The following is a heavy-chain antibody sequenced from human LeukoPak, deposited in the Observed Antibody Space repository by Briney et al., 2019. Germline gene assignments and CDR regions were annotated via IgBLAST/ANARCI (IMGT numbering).Heavy chain of an antibody. CDR3: VGDTEAGIWFDP. V-gene: IGHV4-34*01. Sequence: SETLSLTCAVYGGSFSGYYWSWIRQPPGKGLEWMGEINHSGSTNYNPSLKSRGTVSVDPSKNQFSLRLTSVTAADTAVYYCVGDTEAGIWFDPWGQGNLVTVSS. J-gene: IGHJ5*02. CDR2: INHSGST. D-gene: IGHD1-14*01. CDR1: GGSFSGYY.